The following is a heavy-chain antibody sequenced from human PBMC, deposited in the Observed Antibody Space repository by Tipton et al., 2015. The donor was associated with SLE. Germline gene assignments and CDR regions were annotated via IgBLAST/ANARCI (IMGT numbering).Heavy chain of an antibody. CDR1: GYSISSHYY. J-gene: IGHJ4*02. V-gene: IGHV4-38-2*01. CDR2: MSYSGNS. D-gene: IGHD6-19*01. CDR3: ARAQESSDWFPSIIDY. Sequence: TLSLTCDVSGYSISSHYYWSWIRQPPKMGLEWIGTMSYSGNSYYNPSLKSRVTISVDTSKNQYSLKLTSVTAADTAVYYCARAQESSDWFPSIIDYWGQGTLVTVSS.